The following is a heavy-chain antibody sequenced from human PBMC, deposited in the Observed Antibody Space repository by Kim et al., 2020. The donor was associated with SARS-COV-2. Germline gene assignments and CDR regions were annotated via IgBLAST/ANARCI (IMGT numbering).Heavy chain of an antibody. Sequence: GGSLRLSCAASGFTLSSYWMHWVRQAPGMGPVWVSRLHSDGSDTSYADSVRGRFTISRDDAKSMLYLQMNSLRPEDTAVYYCTRARSAYYFDSWGQGILVTVSS. CDR3: TRARSAYYFDS. V-gene: IGHV3-74*01. J-gene: IGHJ4*02. CDR1: GFTLSSYW. CDR2: LHSDGSDT.